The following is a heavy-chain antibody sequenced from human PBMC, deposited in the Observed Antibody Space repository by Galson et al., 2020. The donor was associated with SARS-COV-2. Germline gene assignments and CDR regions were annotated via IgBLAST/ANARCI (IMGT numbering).Heavy chain of an antibody. CDR3: ARDQGTIIY. CDR2: IYTSGST. J-gene: IGHJ4*02. V-gene: IGHV4-61*02. Sequence: SETLSLTCTVSGGSISSGSYYWSWIRQPAGKGLEWIGRIYTSGSTNYNPSLKSRVTISVDTSKNQFSLKLSSVTAADTAVYYCARDQGTIIYWGQGTLVTVSS. CDR1: GGSISSGSYY. D-gene: IGHD2-8*01.